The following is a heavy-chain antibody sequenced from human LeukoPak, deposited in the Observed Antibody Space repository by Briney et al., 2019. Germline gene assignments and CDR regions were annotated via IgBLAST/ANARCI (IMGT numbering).Heavy chain of an antibody. J-gene: IGHJ6*03. V-gene: IGHV4-59*01. Sequence: KPSETLSLTCTVSGGSISCYYWSWIRQPPGKGLEWNGYIYYSGSTNYHPSLKSRVTISVDTSKNQFSLKLSSVTAADTAVYYCAREGSEYYDFWSGYYTGGYYYYYMDVWGKGTTVTVSS. D-gene: IGHD3-3*01. CDR3: AREGSEYYDFWSGYYTGGYYYYYMDV. CDR1: GGSISCYY. CDR2: IYYSGST.